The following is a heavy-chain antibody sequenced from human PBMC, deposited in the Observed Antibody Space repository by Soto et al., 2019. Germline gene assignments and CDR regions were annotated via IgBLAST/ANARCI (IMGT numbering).Heavy chain of an antibody. Sequence: QVQLVQSGAEMRKPGSSLRVSCKASGGTFSDYAFSWVRQAPGQGLEWMGGIAPGVGSPNYAQNFGGRVTITADTSSSTVYMALSSLRFDDTAVYFCARDRIQLRLGKYSFNGMDVWGQGTTIIVSS. CDR2: IAPGVGSP. J-gene: IGHJ6*02. CDR1: GGTFSDYA. V-gene: IGHV1-69*06. CDR3: ARDRIQLRLGKYSFNGMDV. D-gene: IGHD3-16*01.